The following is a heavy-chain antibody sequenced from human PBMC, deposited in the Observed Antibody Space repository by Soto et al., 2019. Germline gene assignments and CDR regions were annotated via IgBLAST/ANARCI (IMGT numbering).Heavy chain of an antibody. V-gene: IGHV3-15*07. J-gene: IGHJ3*02. Sequence: PGGSLRLSCAASGFTFSNAWMNWVRQAPGKGLEWVGRIKSKTAGGTTDYAAPVKGRFTLSRDDSKNTLYLQMNSLKTEDTAVYYCTPAPRPSHSNLLQAFGIWDQETMVAVS. CDR3: TPAPRPSHSNLLQAFGI. CDR2: IKSKTAGGTT. CDR1: GFTFSNAW. D-gene: IGHD4-4*01.